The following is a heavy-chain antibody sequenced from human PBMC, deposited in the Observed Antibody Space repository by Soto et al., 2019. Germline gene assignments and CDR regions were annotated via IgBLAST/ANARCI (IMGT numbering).Heavy chain of an antibody. V-gene: IGHV3-23*01. CDR2: TSGSGGST. D-gene: IGHD5-12*01. CDR1: GFTLSSYA. CDR3: AKVDYDSPYYYMDV. Sequence: VQLLESGGGLVQPGGSLRLSCAASGFTLSSYAMSWVRQAPGKGLEWVSSTSGSGGSTYYPDSVKGRFTISRDNSKNTLYLQMNSLRAEDTAVYYCAKVDYDSPYYYMDVWGTGTTVTVSS. J-gene: IGHJ6*03.